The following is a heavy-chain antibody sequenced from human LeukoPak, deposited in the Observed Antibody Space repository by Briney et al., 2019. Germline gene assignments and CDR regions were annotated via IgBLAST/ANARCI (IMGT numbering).Heavy chain of an antibody. CDR1: GFTFSSYG. Sequence: PGGSLRLSCAASGFTFSSYGMHWVRQAPGKGLGWVAVIWYDGSNKYYADSVKGRFTISRDNFKNTLYPQMNSLRAEDTAVYYCAISSTVTTLFDYWGQGTLVTVSS. D-gene: IGHD4-17*01. J-gene: IGHJ4*02. CDR3: AISSTVTTLFDY. CDR2: IWYDGSNK. V-gene: IGHV3-33*01.